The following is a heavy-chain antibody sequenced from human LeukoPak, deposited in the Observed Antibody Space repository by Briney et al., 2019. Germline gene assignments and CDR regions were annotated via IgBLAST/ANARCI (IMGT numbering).Heavy chain of an antibody. CDR3: ARDSRTMVRGVIIYYFDY. J-gene: IGHJ4*02. V-gene: IGHV4-61*01. Sequence: SETLSLTCTVSGGSISSSSYYWGWIRQPPGKGLEWIGYIYYSGSTNYNPSLKSRVTISVDTSKNQFSLKLSSVTAADTAVYYCARDSRTMVRGVIIYYFDYWGQGTLVTVSS. CDR2: IYYSGST. CDR1: GGSISSSSYY. D-gene: IGHD3-10*01.